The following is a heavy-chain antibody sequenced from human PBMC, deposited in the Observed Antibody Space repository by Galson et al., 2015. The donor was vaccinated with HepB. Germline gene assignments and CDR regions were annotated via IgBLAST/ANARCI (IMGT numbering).Heavy chain of an antibody. D-gene: IGHD3-10*01. Sequence: SVKVSCKASGGTFNSYAISWVRQAPGQGLEWMGRIIPILGIANYAQKFQGRVTITADKSTSTAYMELSSLRSEDTAVYYCAREGPGGWFDPWGQGTLVTVSS. CDR2: IIPILGIA. CDR1: GGTFNSYA. J-gene: IGHJ5*02. V-gene: IGHV1-69*04. CDR3: AREGPGGWFDP.